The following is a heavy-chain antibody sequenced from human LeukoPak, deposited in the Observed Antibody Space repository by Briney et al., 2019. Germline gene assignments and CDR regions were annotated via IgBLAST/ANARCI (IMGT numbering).Heavy chain of an antibody. D-gene: IGHD3-22*01. CDR3: ARRAGDYSHPYDY. CDR2: IRNDGSNK. V-gene: IGHV3-30*02. J-gene: IGHJ4*02. CDR1: GFTFSSYG. Sequence: GGSLRLSCAASGFTFSSYGMHWVRQAPGKGLEWVAFIRNDGSNKYYADSVKGRFTISRDNSKNTVHLQMNSLRAEDTAMYYCARRAGDYSHPYDYWGQGTLVTVSS.